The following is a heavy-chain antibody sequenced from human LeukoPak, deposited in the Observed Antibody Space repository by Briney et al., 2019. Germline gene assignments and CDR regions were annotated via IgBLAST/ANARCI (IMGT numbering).Heavy chain of an antibody. D-gene: IGHD3-22*01. CDR2: VSGTGSST. CDR3: AKNTNYASSGYYYYFDY. J-gene: IGHJ4*02. Sequence: GGSLRLSCAASGFTFGSYAMSWVRQAPGKGLEWVSGVSGTGSSTYYADSVKGRFTISRDNSKNTLYLQMNSLRAEDTAVYYCAKNTNYASSGYYYYFDYWGQGTLVTVSS. V-gene: IGHV3-23*01. CDR1: GFTFGSYA.